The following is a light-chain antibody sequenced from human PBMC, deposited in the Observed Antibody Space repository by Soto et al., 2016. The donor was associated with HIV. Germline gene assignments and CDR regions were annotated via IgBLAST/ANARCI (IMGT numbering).Light chain of an antibody. CDR1: QSISTY. Sequence: DIQMTQSPSSLSASVGDRVTITCRASQSISTYLNWYQQKPRKAPKLLIYAASSLQSGVPSRFSGSGSGTDFTLTISSLKPEDFATYYCQQSYSTPQTFGQGTRLEIK. CDR3: QQSYSTPQT. V-gene: IGKV1-39*01. J-gene: IGKJ5*01. CDR2: AAS.